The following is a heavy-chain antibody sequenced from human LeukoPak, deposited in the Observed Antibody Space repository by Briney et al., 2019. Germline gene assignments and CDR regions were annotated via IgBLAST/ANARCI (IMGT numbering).Heavy chain of an antibody. D-gene: IGHD2-2*01. V-gene: IGHV3-21*01. CDR2: ISTSSSYI. Sequence: GGSLRLSCAASGFTFSNSWMNWVRQAPGKGLEWVSSISTSSSYIHYADSVKGRFTISRDNAKNSLYLQMNSLRTEDTAVYYCARPSCSSASCYAKSFDYWGQGTLVTVSS. J-gene: IGHJ4*02. CDR1: GFTFSNSW. CDR3: ARPSCSSASCYAKSFDY.